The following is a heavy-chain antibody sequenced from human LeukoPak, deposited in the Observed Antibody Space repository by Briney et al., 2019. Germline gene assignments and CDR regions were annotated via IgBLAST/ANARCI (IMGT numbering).Heavy chain of an antibody. CDR3: ARDPTRGVILGEVDY. CDR1: GFTFSSYG. CDR2: ISYDGSNK. V-gene: IGHV3-30*03. J-gene: IGHJ4*02. Sequence: GGSLRLSCAASGFTFSSYGMHWVRQAPGEGLEWVAVISYDGSNKYYADSVKGRFTISRDNSKNTLYLQMNSLRAEDTAVYYCARDPTRGVILGEVDYWGQGTLVTVSS. D-gene: IGHD3-10*01.